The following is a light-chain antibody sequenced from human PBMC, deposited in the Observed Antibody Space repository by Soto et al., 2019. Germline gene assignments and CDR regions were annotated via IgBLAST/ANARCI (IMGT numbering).Light chain of an antibody. CDR3: QHDNSYRT. Sequence: DIQMTQSPSTLSASVGDRVTITCRASQSISSWLAWYQQKPGKAPKLLIYDASSLESGVPPRFSGSGSGTEFTLTIRSLQPDDVATYYCQHDNSYRTCGQGTKVDIK. J-gene: IGKJ1*01. CDR2: DAS. CDR1: QSISSW. V-gene: IGKV1-5*01.